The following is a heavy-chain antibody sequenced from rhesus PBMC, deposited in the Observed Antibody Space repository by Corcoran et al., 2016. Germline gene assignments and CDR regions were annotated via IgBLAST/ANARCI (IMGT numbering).Heavy chain of an antibody. Sequence: EVQLVESGGGLAKPGGSLRLSCAASGFTFSSYWMNWVRQAPGKGLEWVSDIQNGGASTNYADSVKGRFTISRDNSKNTLSLQMNSLRAEDTAVYYCAKDRGYSWNNGGLDSWGQGVVVTVSS. D-gene: IGHD1-20*01. CDR3: AKDRGYSWNNGGLDS. V-gene: IGHV3S25*01. CDR1: GFTFSSYW. J-gene: IGHJ6*01. CDR2: IQNGGAST.